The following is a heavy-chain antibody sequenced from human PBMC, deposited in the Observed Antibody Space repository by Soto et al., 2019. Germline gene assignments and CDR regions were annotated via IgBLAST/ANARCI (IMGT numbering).Heavy chain of an antibody. Sequence: QVQLQQWGAGLVKPSETLSLSCAVYGQSFSGHSWAWIRQPPGKGLEWIGEINESGSTYYNPSLKSRITISTDTSKNQFSLKLSSVSAADTAAYFCARGSGIVALPGELEDVNYDYWGKGTRVNVSS. V-gene: IGHV4-34*01. CDR3: ARGSGIVALPGELEDVNYDY. D-gene: IGHD1-1*01. CDR2: INESGST. CDR1: GQSFSGHS. J-gene: IGHJ4*02.